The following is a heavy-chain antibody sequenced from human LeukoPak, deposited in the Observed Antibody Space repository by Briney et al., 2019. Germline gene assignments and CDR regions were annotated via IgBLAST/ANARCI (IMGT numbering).Heavy chain of an antibody. CDR2: ISNTGSTK. Sequence: GGSLTLSCTGSGFTLSDYYINWVRQAPGKGLEWVSQISNTGSTKYYADSVQGRFTISRDNVKNSVSLQMKSLSAEDTAVYYRAREDYGGTNFDYWGQGALVAVSS. J-gene: IGHJ4*02. D-gene: IGHD4-23*01. CDR1: GFTLSDYY. CDR3: AREDYGGTNFDY. V-gene: IGHV3-11*01.